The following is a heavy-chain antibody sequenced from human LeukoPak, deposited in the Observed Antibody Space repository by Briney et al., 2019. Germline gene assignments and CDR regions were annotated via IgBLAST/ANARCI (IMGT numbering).Heavy chain of an antibody. V-gene: IGHV3-7*01. CDR2: IKQDGSEK. J-gene: IGHJ5*02. CDR1: GFTFSSYL. D-gene: IGHD5-12*01. CDR3: ARDSGSGYDDLFDP. Sequence: PGGSLRLSCAASGFTFSSYLMSWVRQAPGKGLEWVANIKQDGSEKYYVDSVKGRFTISRDNAKNSLYLQMNSLRAEDTAVYYCARDSGSGYDDLFDPWGQGTLVTVSS.